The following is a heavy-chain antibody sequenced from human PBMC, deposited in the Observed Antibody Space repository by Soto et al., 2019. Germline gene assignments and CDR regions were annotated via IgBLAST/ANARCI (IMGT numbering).Heavy chain of an antibody. CDR1: GFTFSSSW. V-gene: IGHV3-74*01. CDR2: INSGASTT. J-gene: IGHJ4*02. Sequence: EVQLVESGGGLVQPGGSLRLSCAASGFTFSSSWMHWVRQAPGKGLVWVSRINSGASTTNYADSVKGRFTISRDNAKNTLYLQMDSLTAGDTAVYYCARGPTGWFGYDYWGQGTLVTVSS. D-gene: IGHD3-10*01. CDR3: ARGPTGWFGYDY.